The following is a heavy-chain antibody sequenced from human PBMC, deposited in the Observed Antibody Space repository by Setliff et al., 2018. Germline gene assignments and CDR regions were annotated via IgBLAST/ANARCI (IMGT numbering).Heavy chain of an antibody. D-gene: IGHD3-10*01. Sequence: SETLSLTCAVYGGSFSGHHWCWIRQPPWKGLEWIGEINHSGSANYNPSLKSRVTISLDTSKNQFSLKLSSVTAADTAVYYCAKIKPGGGSFDIWGQGTMVTVSS. CDR2: INHSGSA. V-gene: IGHV4-34*01. CDR1: GGSFSGHH. J-gene: IGHJ3*02. CDR3: AKIKPGGGSFDI.